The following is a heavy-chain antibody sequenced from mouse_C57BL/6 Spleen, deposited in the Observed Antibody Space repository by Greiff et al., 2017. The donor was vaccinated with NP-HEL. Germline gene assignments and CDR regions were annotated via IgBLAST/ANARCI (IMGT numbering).Heavy chain of an antibody. CDR3: ARGNSREGMDY. J-gene: IGHJ4*01. CDR2: INPNNGGT. D-gene: IGHD1-1*01. Sequence: EVQLQQSGPELVKPGASVKISCKASGYTFTDYYMNWVKQSHGKSLEWIGDINPNNGGTSYNQKFKGKATLTVDKSSSTAYMELRSLTSEDSAVYYCARGNSREGMDYWGQGTSVTVSS. CDR1: GYTFTDYY. V-gene: IGHV1-26*01.